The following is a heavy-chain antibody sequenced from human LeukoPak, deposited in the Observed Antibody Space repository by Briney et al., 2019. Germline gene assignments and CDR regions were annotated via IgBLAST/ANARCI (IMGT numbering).Heavy chain of an antibody. V-gene: IGHV4-59*01. D-gene: IGHD5-24*01. CDR2: IYYTGST. J-gene: IGHJ4*02. CDR3: ARDRLQLSYFDY. CDR1: GGSISSYY. Sequence: PSETLSLTCTVSGGSISSYYWTWIRQPPGKGLEWIGYIYYTGSTNYNPSLKSRVTISVDTSKNQFSLKLRSVTAADTAVYYCARDRLQLSYFDYWGQGTLVTVSS.